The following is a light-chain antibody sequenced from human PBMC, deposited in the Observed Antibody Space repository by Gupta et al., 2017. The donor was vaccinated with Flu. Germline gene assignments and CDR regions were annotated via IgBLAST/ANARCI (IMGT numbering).Light chain of an antibody. CDR3: QQRDSNLWT. V-gene: IGKV1-39*01. CDR1: QSISTY. CDR2: AAS. Sequence: PSSLSASVGDRVTITCRASQSISTYLNWYQQKRGKAPKLLIYAASSVKSGVSSRFSGGGSGTDFTLTISGRQSEDSATYYCQQRDSNLWTFGQGTKVEVK. J-gene: IGKJ1*01.